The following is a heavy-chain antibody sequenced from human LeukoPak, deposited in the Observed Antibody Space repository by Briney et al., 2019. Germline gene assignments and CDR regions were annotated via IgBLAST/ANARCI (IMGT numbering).Heavy chain of an antibody. CDR3: AKESLRFLEWLSPPDY. CDR1: GFTFSSYG. D-gene: IGHD3-3*01. V-gene: IGHV3-30*02. CDR2: IRYDGSNK. J-gene: IGHJ4*02. Sequence: GGSLRLSCAASGFTFSSYGMHWVRQAPGKGLEWVAFIRYDGSNKYYADSEKGRFTISRDNSKNTLYLQMNSLRAEDTAVYYCAKESLRFLEWLSPPDYWGQGTLVTVSS.